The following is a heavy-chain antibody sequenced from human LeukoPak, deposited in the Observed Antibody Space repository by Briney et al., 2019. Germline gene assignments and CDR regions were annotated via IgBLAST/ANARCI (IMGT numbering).Heavy chain of an antibody. CDR3: ATDPVGYCNANGCYSVDY. V-gene: IGHV1-24*01. CDR2: FDPEHGET. CDR1: GYTLTELS. J-gene: IGHJ4*02. D-gene: IGHD2-15*01. Sequence: GASVKVSCKVSGYTLTELSMHWVRQAPGKGLEWMGGFDPEHGETVYAQKFQGRLTMTEATSTHTAYLELSSLRSDDTAVYYCATDPVGYCNANGCYSVDYWGQGTLVTVSS.